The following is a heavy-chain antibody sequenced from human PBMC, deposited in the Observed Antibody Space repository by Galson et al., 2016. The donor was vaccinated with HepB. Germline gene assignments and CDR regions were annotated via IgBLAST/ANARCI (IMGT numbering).Heavy chain of an antibody. CDR2: IYRSGTT. J-gene: IGHJ3*02. V-gene: IGHV4-61*02. Sequence: TLSPTCTVSGGSISSGSYYWSWIRPPAGTGLEWIGRIYRSGTTRYNPSLKSRVTISLDTSKNQVSLKLNSVTAADTAGYYCVRDDPGDVYAFDIWGQGTMVTVSS. CDR1: GGSISSGSYY. D-gene: IGHD1-14*01. CDR3: VRDDPGDVYAFDI.